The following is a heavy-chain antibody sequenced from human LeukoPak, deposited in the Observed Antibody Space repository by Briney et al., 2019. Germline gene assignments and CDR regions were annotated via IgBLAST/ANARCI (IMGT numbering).Heavy chain of an antibody. CDR2: ISSSSSYI. J-gene: IGHJ3*02. D-gene: IGHD1-26*01. V-gene: IGHV3-21*01. CDR1: EFTFTSYT. CDR3: ARDFGRVGATNAFDI. Sequence: GGSLRLSCAASEFTFTSYTMNWVRQAPGKGLEWVSSISSSSSYIYYADSVKGRFTISRDNAKNTLYLQMNSLRVEDTAVYYCARDFGRVGATNAFDIWGQGTMVTVSS.